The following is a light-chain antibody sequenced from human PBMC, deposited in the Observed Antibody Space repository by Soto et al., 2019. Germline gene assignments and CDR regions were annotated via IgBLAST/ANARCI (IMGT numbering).Light chain of an antibody. CDR3: SSYAGDTTSDVV. CDR1: SSDVGAYNF. J-gene: IGLJ2*01. V-gene: IGLV2-23*01. CDR2: EGS. Sequence: QSALTQPASVSGSPGQSITISCTGTSSDVGAYNFVSWYQQHPGKAPKLLIYEGSKRPSGVSNRFSGSKSGSTASLTGSGLQAEDEADYYCSSYAGDTTSDVVFGGGTKLTVL.